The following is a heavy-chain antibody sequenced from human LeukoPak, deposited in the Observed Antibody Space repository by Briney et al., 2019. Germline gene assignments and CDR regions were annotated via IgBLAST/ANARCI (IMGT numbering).Heavy chain of an antibody. CDR1: GGPISSCY. V-gene: IGHV4-59*12. CDR2: IYYSEST. D-gene: IGHD1-26*01. Sequence: SDTLSLTCTVSGGPISSCYWSWIRQPPGKGLEGIGYIYYSESTNYNPSLKSRVTISVDTSKNPFSLKLSSVTAADTAVYYCAREGGSLGLRWGQGTLVTVSS. J-gene: IGHJ4*02. CDR3: AREGGSLGLR.